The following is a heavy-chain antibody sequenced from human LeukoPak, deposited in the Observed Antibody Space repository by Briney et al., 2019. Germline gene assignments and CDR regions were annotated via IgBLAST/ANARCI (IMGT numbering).Heavy chain of an antibody. Sequence: SVKVSCKTSGGTFISYVISWVRQAPGQGLEWMGGIIPISGTLNYAQKFQGRLTITADEFTSTAHMELSSLRSEDTAVYYCAGPSSGPGSGFDYWGQGTLVTVSS. J-gene: IGHJ4*02. CDR2: IIPISGTL. CDR3: AGPSSGPGSGFDY. V-gene: IGHV1-69*13. CDR1: GGTFISYV. D-gene: IGHD3-10*01.